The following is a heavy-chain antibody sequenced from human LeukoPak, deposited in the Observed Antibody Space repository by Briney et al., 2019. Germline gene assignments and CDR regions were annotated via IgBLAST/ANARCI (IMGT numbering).Heavy chain of an antibody. CDR3: ARDRPVTSRRQVSSPNPRFDS. V-gene: IGHV1-46*01. CDR1: GYTFTSYY. J-gene: IGHJ4*02. CDR2: INPSDGST. D-gene: IGHD4-17*01. Sequence: ASVKVSCKASGYTFTSYYMHWVRQAPGQGLKWMGVINPSDGSTSYTQKFQGRVTMTRDTSTSTVYVELSSLRSEDTAVYYCARDRPVTSRRQVSSPNPRFDSWGQGTLVTVSS.